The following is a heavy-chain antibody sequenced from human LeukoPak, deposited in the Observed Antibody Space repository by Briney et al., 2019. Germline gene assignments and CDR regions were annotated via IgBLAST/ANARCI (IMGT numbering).Heavy chain of an antibody. CDR2: INHSGST. D-gene: IGHD3-10*01. CDR1: GGSFSGYY. Sequence: SETLSLTCAVYGGSFSGYYWSWIRQPPGKGLEWIGEINHSGSTNYNPSLKSRVTISVDTSKNQFSLKLSSVTAADTAVYYCARHISLYYGSGRFPHPPQYYFDYWGQGTLVTVSS. J-gene: IGHJ4*02. CDR3: ARHISLYYGSGRFPHPPQYYFDY. V-gene: IGHV4-34*01.